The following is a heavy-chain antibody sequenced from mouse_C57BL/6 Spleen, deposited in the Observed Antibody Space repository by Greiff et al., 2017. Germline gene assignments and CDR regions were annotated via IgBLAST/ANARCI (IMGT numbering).Heavy chain of an antibody. D-gene: IGHD1-1*01. CDR1: GYTFTSYW. V-gene: IGHV1-55*01. CDR2: IYPGSGST. J-gene: IGHJ4*01. CDR3: ARRGFYYGSSDYAMDY. Sequence: QVQLQQPGAELVKPGASVKMSCKASGYTFTSYWITWVKLRPGQGLEWIGDIYPGSGSTNYNEKFKSKATLTVDTSSSTAYMQLSSLTSEDSAVYYCARRGFYYGSSDYAMDYWGQGTSVTVSS.